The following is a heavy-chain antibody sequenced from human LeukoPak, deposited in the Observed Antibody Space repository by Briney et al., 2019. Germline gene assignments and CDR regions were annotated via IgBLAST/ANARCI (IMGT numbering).Heavy chain of an antibody. Sequence: GASVKVSCKTSGYTFTSYGISWVRQAPGQGLEWMGWISAYNGDTNYAQKLQGRVTMTTDTSTSTAYMELRSLRSDDTAVYYCAKVPSMTVVASPDYWDQGTLVTVSS. J-gene: IGHJ4*02. CDR1: GYTFTSYG. D-gene: IGHD3-22*01. CDR3: AKVPSMTVVASPDY. V-gene: IGHV1-18*01. CDR2: ISAYNGDT.